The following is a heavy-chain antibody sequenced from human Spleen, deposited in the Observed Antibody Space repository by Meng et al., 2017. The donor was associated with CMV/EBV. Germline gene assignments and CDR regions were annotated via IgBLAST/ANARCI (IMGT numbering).Heavy chain of an antibody. CDR2: IYWDDDK. J-gene: IGHJ4*02. V-gene: IGHV2-5*02. D-gene: IGHD4-17*01. CDR1: GFSLSTNGVG. Sequence: TFSGFSLSTNGVGVGWIRQPPGKALQWLALIYWDDDKRYSPSLKSRLTITKDTSKNQVVLTMTNMDPVDTATYYCAHHDYDDYRDDYWGQGTLVTVSS. CDR3: AHHDYDDYRDDY.